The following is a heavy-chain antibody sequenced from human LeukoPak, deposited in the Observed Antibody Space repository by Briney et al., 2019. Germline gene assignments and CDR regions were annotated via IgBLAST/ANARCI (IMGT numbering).Heavy chain of an antibody. CDR3: ARASTSYYGMDV. CDR2: IGTAGDT. CDR1: GFTFSSYA. V-gene: IGHV3-13*01. D-gene: IGHD4-4*01. J-gene: IGHJ6*02. Sequence: SGGSLRLSCAASGFTFSSYAMHWVRQATGKGLEWVSAIGTAGDTYYPGSVKGRFTISRENAKNSLYLQMNSLRAGDTAVYYCARASTSYYGMDVWGQGTTVTVSS.